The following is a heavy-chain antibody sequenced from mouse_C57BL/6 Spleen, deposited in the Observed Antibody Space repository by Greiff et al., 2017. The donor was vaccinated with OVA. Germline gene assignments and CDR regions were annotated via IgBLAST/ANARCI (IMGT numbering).Heavy chain of an antibody. CDR2: IDPSDSYT. CDR3: ARSPYGNYEGY. J-gene: IGHJ2*01. CDR1: GYTFTSYW. V-gene: IGHV1-69*01. D-gene: IGHD2-1*01. Sequence: QVQLQQPGAELVMPGASVKLSCKASGYTFTSYWMHWVKQRPGQGLEWIGEIDPSDSYTNYNQKFKGKSTLTVDKSSSTAYMQLSNLTSEDSAVNYCARSPYGNYEGYWGQGTTLTVSS.